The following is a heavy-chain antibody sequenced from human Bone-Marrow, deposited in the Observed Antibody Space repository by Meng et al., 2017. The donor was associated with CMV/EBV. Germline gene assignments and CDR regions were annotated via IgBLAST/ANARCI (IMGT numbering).Heavy chain of an antibody. CDR3: ARALEWLWYYNGMDV. CDR2: IYYSGST. Sequence: SETLSPTCTVSGGSASSGSYYWSWIRQPPGKGLEWFGYIYYSGSTNYNPSLKSRVTISVDTSKTQFSLKLSSVTAADTAVYYFARALEWLWYYNGMDVWGQGTTVTVSS. J-gene: IGHJ6*02. CDR1: GGSASSGSYY. V-gene: IGHV4-61*01. D-gene: IGHD3-3*01.